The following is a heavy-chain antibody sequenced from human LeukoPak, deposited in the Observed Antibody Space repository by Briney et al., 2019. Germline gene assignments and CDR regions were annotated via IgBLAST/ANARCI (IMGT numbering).Heavy chain of an antibody. CDR3: ARDPVPADSGWYLHFDY. D-gene: IGHD6-19*01. CDR1: GYTFTSYY. Sequence: GASVKVSCKASGYTFTSYYMHWVRQAPGQGLEWMGIINPGGGSTSYAQKFQGRVTMTRDTSTSTVYMELSSLRSEDTAVYYCARDPVPADSGWYLHFDYWGQGTLVTVSS. CDR2: INPGGGST. V-gene: IGHV1-46*01. J-gene: IGHJ4*02.